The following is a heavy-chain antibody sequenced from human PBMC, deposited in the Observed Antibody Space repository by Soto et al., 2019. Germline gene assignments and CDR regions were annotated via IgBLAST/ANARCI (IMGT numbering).Heavy chain of an antibody. D-gene: IGHD3-22*01. V-gene: IGHV1-18*04. CDR1: GYTFTGYY. CDR3: ARDRTPYYYDSSGYSNWFDP. Sequence: ASVKVSCKASGYTFTGYYMHWVRQAPGQGLEWMGWISAYNGNTNYAQKLQGRVTMTTDTSTSTAYMELRSLRSDDTAVYYCARDRTPYYYDSSGYSNWFDPWGQGTLVTVSS. J-gene: IGHJ5*02. CDR2: ISAYNGNT.